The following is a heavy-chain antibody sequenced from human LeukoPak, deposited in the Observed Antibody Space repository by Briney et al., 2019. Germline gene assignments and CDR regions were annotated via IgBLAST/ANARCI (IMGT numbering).Heavy chain of an antibody. J-gene: IGHJ6*02. D-gene: IGHD4-17*01. V-gene: IGHV4-59*11. CDR3: ARDLVTVTKGFDI. Sequence: SETLSLTCAVSADSFSSHYWPWIGQPPGKGLAWIGYISYIGSTNYNPSLKSRVTISIDTSKNQFSLRLSSVTAARTAVYYSARDLVTVTKGFDIWGQGTTVTVSS. CDR1: ADSFSSHY. CDR2: ISYIGST.